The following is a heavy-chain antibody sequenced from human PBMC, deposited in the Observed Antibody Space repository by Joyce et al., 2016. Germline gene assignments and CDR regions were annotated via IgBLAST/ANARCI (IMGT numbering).Heavy chain of an antibody. CDR1: GGSFSGYY. V-gene: IGHV4-34*01. Sequence: QVQLQQWGAGLLKPSETLSLTCAVYGGSFSGYYWSWIRQPPGKGLEWIGEINHSGSTNYNPARERRVTISVDTSKNQFSLRLSSVTAADTAVYYCARGLSAFDYSNYAGYDYWGQGTLVTVSS. CDR2: INHSGST. CDR3: ARGLSAFDYSNYAGYDY. J-gene: IGHJ4*02. D-gene: IGHD4-11*01.